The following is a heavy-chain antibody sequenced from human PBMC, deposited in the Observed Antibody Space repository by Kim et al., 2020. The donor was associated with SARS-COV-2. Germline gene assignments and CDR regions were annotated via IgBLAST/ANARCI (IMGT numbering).Heavy chain of an antibody. CDR3: AREGYCSGGSCYRHVEF. Sequence: ASVKVSCKASGYTFTSYGISWVRQAPGQGLEWMGWISAYNGNTNYAQKLQGRVTMTTDTSTSTAYMELRSLRSDDTAVCYCAREGYCSGGSCYRHVEFWGQGTLVTVSS. D-gene: IGHD2-15*01. V-gene: IGHV1-18*04. J-gene: IGHJ4*02. CDR1: GYTFTSYG. CDR2: ISAYNGNT.